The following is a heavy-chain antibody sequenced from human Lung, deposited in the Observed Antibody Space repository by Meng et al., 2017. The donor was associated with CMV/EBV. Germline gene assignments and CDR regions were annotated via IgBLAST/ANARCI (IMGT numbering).Heavy chain of an antibody. CDR2: IKGDGSHT. CDR3: VRDGHSWIFDY. J-gene: IGHJ4*02. D-gene: IGHD6-13*01. V-gene: IGHV3-74*01. Sequence: GGSLRLXCTASGFTFSDYWMHWVRQTPGKGLLWVSRIKGDGSHTIYGDSVKGRFTISRDNAKNTLYLQMNTLRVEDTAVYYCVRDGHSWIFDYWGQGSLVTVSS. CDR1: GFTFSDYW.